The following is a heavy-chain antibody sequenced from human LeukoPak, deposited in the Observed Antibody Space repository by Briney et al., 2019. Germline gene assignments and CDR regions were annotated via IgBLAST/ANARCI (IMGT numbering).Heavy chain of an antibody. D-gene: IGHD4-17*01. Sequence: PSETLSLTCTVSGGSISSGGYYWSWIRQPPGKGLEWIGYIYHSGSTYYNPSLKSRVTISVDTSKNQFSLKLSSVTAADTAVYYCARVMTTVTTGLKVFDIWGQGTMVTVSS. CDR3: ARVMTTVTTGLKVFDI. J-gene: IGHJ3*02. V-gene: IGHV4-30-2*01. CDR1: GGSISSGGYY. CDR2: IYHSGST.